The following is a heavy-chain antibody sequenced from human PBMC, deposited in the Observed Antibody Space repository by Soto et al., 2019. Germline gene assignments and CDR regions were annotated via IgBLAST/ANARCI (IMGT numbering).Heavy chain of an antibody. CDR3: ARGPRGSGSYNY. Sequence: QVQLQQWGAGLLKPSETLSLTCAVYGVSFSGYYWSWIRQPPGKGLEWIGEINHSGSTNYNPSRKGRVTISVDTSKNQFSLKLSSVTAADTAVYYCARGPRGSGSYNYWGQGTLVTVSS. CDR2: INHSGST. J-gene: IGHJ4*02. CDR1: GVSFSGYY. D-gene: IGHD3-10*01. V-gene: IGHV4-34*01.